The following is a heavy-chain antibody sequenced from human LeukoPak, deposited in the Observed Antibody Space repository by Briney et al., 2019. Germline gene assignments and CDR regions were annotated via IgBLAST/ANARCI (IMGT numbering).Heavy chain of an antibody. CDR2: IYYSGST. D-gene: IGHD3-22*01. V-gene: IGHV4-39*07. CDR1: GGSISSSSYY. J-gene: IGHJ4*02. Sequence: SETLSLTCTVSGGSISSSSYYWGWIRQPPGKGLEWIGSIYYSGSTYYNPSLKSRVAISVDTSKNQFSLKLSSVTAADTAVYYCASEYYYDSSGYLYWGQGTLVTVSS. CDR3: ASEYYYDSSGYLY.